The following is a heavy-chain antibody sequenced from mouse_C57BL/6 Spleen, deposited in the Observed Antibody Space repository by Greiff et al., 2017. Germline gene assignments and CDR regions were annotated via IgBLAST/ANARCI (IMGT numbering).Heavy chain of an antibody. CDR3: ARTDYYGSIYWYFDV. D-gene: IGHD1-1*01. CDR1: GYTFTDYN. V-gene: IGHV1-18*01. Sequence: EVQLQQSGPELVKPGASVTIPCKASGYTFTDYNMDWVKQSHGKSLEWIGDINPNNGGTIYNQKFKGKATLTVDKSSSTAYMELRSLTSEDTAVYYCARTDYYGSIYWYFDVWGTGTTVTVSS. J-gene: IGHJ1*03. CDR2: INPNNGGT.